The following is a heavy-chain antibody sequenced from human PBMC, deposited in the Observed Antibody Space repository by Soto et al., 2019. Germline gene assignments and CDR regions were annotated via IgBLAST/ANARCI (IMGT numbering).Heavy chain of an antibody. CDR3: ARDQRALRYFDY. CDR1: GDSISGGDYY. CDR2: IHYSGST. V-gene: IGHV4-30-4*01. Sequence: QVQLQESGPGLVKPSQTLSLTCSVSGDSISGGDYYWSWIRQPPGEALEGIGHIHYSGSTYYNAALKKRLTVSMDTSKNQFALNLNSVTAADTAVYSCARDQRALRYFDYWGQGILVTVSS. J-gene: IGHJ4*03.